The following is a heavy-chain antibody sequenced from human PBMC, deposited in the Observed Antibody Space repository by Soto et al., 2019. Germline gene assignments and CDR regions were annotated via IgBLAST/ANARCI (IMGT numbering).Heavy chain of an antibody. Sequence: QVQLVESGGGVVQPGRSLRLSCAASGFTFSSCGMHWVRQTPGKGLEWMAVIWYDGNSKDYCDSVKGRFTVSRDNSKKTLYLQMESLQPEDTAVYYCARDSSSGEGFDFWGQGTLVTVSS. CDR3: ARDSSSGEGFDF. D-gene: IGHD7-27*01. CDR1: GFTFSSCG. V-gene: IGHV3-33*01. J-gene: IGHJ4*02. CDR2: IWYDGNSK.